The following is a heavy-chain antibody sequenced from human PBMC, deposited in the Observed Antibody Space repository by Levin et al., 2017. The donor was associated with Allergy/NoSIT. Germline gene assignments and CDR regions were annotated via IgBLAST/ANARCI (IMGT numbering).Heavy chain of an antibody. D-gene: IGHD3-16*01. J-gene: IGHJ6*02. CDR1: GFTFSSYA. Sequence: GESLKISCAASGFTFSSYAMHWVRQAPGKGLEWVAVISYDGSNKYYADSVKGRFTISRDNSKNTLYLQMNSLRAEDTAVYYCARSGNVWPFAPYGMDVWGQGTTVTVSS. CDR2: ISYDGSNK. CDR3: ARSGNVWPFAPYGMDV. V-gene: IGHV3-30-3*01.